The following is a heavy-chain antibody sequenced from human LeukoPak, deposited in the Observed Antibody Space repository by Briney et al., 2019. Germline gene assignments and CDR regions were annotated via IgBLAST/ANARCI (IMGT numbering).Heavy chain of an antibody. CDR3: ARHDHYGSGSYYQTYYYMDV. V-gene: IGHV5-51*01. D-gene: IGHD3-10*01. Sequence: GESLKISCKGSGYSFTSYWIGWVLQMPGKGLEWMVIIYPGDSDTRYSPSFQGQVTISADKSISTAYLQWSSLKASDTAMYYCARHDHYGSGSYYQTYYYMDVWGKGTTVTVSS. CDR2: IYPGDSDT. J-gene: IGHJ6*03. CDR1: GYSFTSYW.